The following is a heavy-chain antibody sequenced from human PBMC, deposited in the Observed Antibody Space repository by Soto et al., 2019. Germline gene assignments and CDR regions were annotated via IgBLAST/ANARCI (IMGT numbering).Heavy chain of an antibody. Sequence: EVQLVESGGGLVKPGGSLRLSCAASGFIFSSYSMNWVRQAPGKGLEWVSFISYSSSYIYYADSVKGRFTISRDNAKNSLYLQMNSLRAEDTAVYHCARGRYGDYANWFDPWGQGTLVTVSS. J-gene: IGHJ5*02. CDR1: GFIFSSYS. D-gene: IGHD4-17*01. CDR3: ARGRYGDYANWFDP. CDR2: ISYSSSYI. V-gene: IGHV3-21*01.